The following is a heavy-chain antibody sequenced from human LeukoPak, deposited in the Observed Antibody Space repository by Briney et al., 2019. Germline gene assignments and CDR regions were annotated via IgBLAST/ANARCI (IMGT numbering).Heavy chain of an antibody. Sequence: SETLSLTCTVSGGSINSRSYYWGWVRQPPGRGLEWLGSIYYSGSTYYNPSLKSRVTISVDTSKNQFSLKLSSVTAADTAVYYCASATSGYNYLDYWGQGTLVTVSS. CDR2: IYYSGST. CDR1: GGSINSRSYY. CDR3: ASATSGYNYLDY. V-gene: IGHV4-39*01. D-gene: IGHD3-22*01. J-gene: IGHJ4*02.